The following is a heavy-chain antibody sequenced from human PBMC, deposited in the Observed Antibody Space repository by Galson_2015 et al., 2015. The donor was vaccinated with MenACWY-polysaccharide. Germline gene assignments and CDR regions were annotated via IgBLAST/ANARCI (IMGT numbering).Heavy chain of an antibody. CDR3: ARGGRAVSNRNWFDP. CDR2: ISYDGGT. V-gene: IGHV4-31*03. D-gene: IGHD3-16*01. CDR1: GDSITSGGYF. Sequence: TLSLTCTVSGDSITSGGYFWSWIRQHPGKGLEWIASISYDGGTYYNPSLKSRVTISVDTPKNQFSLKPNSVTAADTAVYYCARGGRAVSNRNWFDPWGQGTLVTVSS. J-gene: IGHJ5*02.